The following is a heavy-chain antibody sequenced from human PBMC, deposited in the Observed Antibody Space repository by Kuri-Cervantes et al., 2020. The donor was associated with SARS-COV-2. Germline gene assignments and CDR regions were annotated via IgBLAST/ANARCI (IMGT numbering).Heavy chain of an antibody. CDR3: ARRWGGSVSCHNGFDI. J-gene: IGHJ3*02. Sequence: AGCLRPSCAASGFNFSSYSINWVRQAAREGLEWVSSIRGTGNHINYADSLKGRFTISRDKAKNSLYLQMNSLRIEDTSVYYGARRWGGSVSCHNGFDIWGQGTVVTVSS. CDR1: GFNFSSYS. D-gene: IGHD3-16*01. CDR2: IRGTGNHI. V-gene: IGHV3-21*01.